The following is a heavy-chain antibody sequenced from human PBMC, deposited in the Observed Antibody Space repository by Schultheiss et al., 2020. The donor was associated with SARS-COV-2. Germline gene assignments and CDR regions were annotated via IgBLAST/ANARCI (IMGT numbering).Heavy chain of an antibody. CDR2: INHSGST. D-gene: IGHD6-6*01. J-gene: IGHJ4*02. CDR1: GGSFSGYY. Sequence: SQTLSLTCAVYGGSFSGYYWSWIRQPPGKGLEWIGEINHSGSTNYNPSLKSRVTISVDTSKNQFSLKLSSVTAADTAVYYCARSLPPSIAARRDHFDYWGQGTLVTVSS. V-gene: IGHV4-34*01. CDR3: ARSLPPSIAARRDHFDY.